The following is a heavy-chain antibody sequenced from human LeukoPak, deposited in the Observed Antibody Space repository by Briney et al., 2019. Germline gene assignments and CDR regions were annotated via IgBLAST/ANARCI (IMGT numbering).Heavy chain of an antibody. J-gene: IGHJ4*02. CDR3: TQSNY. CDR2: IRSKADNYAT. Sequence: GGSLRLSCAASGFTFSGSPILWVRQASGKGLEWVGRIRSKADNYATAYAASVQGRCTISRDDSKSTAYLQLNSLKTEDTAVYYRTQSNYWGQGALVTVSS. CDR1: GFTFSGSP. V-gene: IGHV3-73*01.